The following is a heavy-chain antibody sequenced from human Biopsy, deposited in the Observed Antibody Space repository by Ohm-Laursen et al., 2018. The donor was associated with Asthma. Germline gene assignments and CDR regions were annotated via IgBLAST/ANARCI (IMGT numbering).Heavy chain of an antibody. CDR2: INPNSGGT. J-gene: IGHJ5*02. V-gene: IGHV1-2*06. D-gene: IGHD6-13*01. Sequence: SVKVSCKASGCTFIGCHIHWMRHAPGEGLEWMGRINPNSGGTNYAQKLKGRVTMTRDTSISTAYIEVSRLRSDDTAVYYCARGQKSAGDRWFDPWGQGTLVTVSS. CDR3: ARGQKSAGDRWFDP. CDR1: GCTFIGCH.